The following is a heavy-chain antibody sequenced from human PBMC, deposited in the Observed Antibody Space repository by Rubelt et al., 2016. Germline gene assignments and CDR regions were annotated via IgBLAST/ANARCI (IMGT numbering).Heavy chain of an antibody. V-gene: IGHV4-34*01. Sequence: QVQLQQWGAGLLKPSETLSLTCAVYGGSFSGYYWSWIRQPPGKGLEWIGEINHSGSTNYNPSLKSRVTRSVDTSKNQFSLKLSSVTAADTAVYYCARKGTHRRTFDYWGQGTLVTVSS. J-gene: IGHJ4*02. CDR1: GGSFSGYY. CDR2: INHSGST. CDR3: ARKGTHRRTFDY.